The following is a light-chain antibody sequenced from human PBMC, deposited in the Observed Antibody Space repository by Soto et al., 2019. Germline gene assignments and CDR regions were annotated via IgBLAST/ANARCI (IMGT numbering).Light chain of an antibody. CDR3: QQYGSLSLT. V-gene: IGKV3-20*01. CDR2: GAS. CDR1: QSVSSSY. J-gene: IGKJ4*01. Sequence: EIVLTQSPGTLSLSPGERATLSCRASQSVSSSYLAWYQQKPGQAPRLLIYGASSRATGIPDRFSGSGSRTDFPLTISRLEPEDFAVYYCQQYGSLSLTFGGGTKVEIK.